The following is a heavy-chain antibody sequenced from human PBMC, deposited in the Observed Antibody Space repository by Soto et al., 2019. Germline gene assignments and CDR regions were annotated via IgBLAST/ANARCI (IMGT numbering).Heavy chain of an antibody. CDR1: GGSISSYY. CDR3: ARAFFPDDSSNWFDP. D-gene: IGHD3-22*01. J-gene: IGHJ5*02. Sequence: PSETLSLTCTVSGGSISSYYWSWIRQPPGKGLEWIGYIYYSGSTNYNPSLKSRVTISVDTSKNQFSLKLSSVTAADTAVNYCARAFFPDDSSNWFDPWGQGTLVTVSS. V-gene: IGHV4-59*01. CDR2: IYYSGST.